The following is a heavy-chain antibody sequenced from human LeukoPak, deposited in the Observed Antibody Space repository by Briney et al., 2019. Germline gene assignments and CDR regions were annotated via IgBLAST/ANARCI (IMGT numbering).Heavy chain of an antibody. CDR1: GGSFSGYY. CDR2: INHSGST. CDR3: ARLRPINKNYDILTGWGRGYYYYYYMDV. J-gene: IGHJ6*03. V-gene: IGHV4-34*01. Sequence: SETLSLTCAVYGGSFSGYYWSWIRQPPGKGLEWIGEINHSGSTNYNPSLKSRVTISVDTSKNQFSLKLSSVTAADTAVYYCARLRPINKNYDILTGWGRGYYYYYYMDVWGKGTTVTISS. D-gene: IGHD3-9*01.